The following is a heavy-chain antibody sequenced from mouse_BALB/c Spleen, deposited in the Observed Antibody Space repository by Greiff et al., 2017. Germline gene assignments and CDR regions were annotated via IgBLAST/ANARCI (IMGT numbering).Heavy chain of an antibody. CDR1: GFAFSSYT. CDR2: ISSGGSYT. J-gene: IGHJ4*01. Sequence: EVKLMESGGGLVKPGGSLKLSCAASGFAFSSYTMSWVRQTPEKRLEWVATISSGGSYTYYPDSVKGRFTISRDNAKNTLYLQMSSLKSEDTAMYYCARQEGRGAMDYWGQGTSVTVSS. CDR3: ARQEGRGAMDY. D-gene: IGHD3-3*01. V-gene: IGHV5-6-4*01.